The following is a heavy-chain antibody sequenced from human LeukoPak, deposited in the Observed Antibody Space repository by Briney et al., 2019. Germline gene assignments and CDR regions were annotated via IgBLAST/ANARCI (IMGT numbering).Heavy chain of an antibody. Sequence: GGSLRLFCAASGFIFSSYAMSWLRQAPGKGLEGVSPISGRGGRTYYADSVKGRFSISRDNSKSTLYLQKNSLRAEDTAVYYCARESSVVAAIYNWFYPWGQGALWTVSS. J-gene: IGHJ5*02. CDR2: ISGRGGRT. CDR1: GFIFSSYA. D-gene: IGHD2-15*01. CDR3: ARESSVVAAIYNWFYP. V-gene: IGHV3-23*01.